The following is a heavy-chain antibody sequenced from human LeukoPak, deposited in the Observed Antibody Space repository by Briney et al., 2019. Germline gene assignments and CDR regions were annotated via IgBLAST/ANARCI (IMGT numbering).Heavy chain of an antibody. D-gene: IGHD5-12*01. CDR2: ITPIFGTT. CDR1: GYTFTNYD. J-gene: IGHJ6*03. Sequence: SVKVSCKASGYTFTNYDINWVRQAPGQGLEWMGGITPIFGTTTYAQNFQGRVTITADKSTSTAYMELSSLRSEDTAVYYCARGTYSAYDLGSYMDVWGKGTTVTVSS. CDR3: ARGTYSAYDLGSYMDV. V-gene: IGHV1-69*06.